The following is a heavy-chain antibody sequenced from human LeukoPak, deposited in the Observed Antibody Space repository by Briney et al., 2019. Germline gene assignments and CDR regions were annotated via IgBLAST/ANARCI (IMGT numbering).Heavy chain of an antibody. CDR1: GFTFSSYA. CDR3: AREIRSSGYYAFNAFDI. CDR2: ISYDGSNK. D-gene: IGHD3-22*01. J-gene: IGHJ3*02. Sequence: PGRSLRLSCAASGFTFSSYAMHWVRQAPGKGLEWVAVISYDGSNKYYADSVKGRFTISRDNSKNTLYLQMNSLRAEDTAVYYCAREIRSSGYYAFNAFDIWGQGTMVTVSS. V-gene: IGHV3-30*04.